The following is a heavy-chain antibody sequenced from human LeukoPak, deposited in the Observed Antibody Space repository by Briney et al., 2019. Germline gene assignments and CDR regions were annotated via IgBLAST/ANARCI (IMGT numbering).Heavy chain of an antibody. D-gene: IGHD3-3*01. CDR2: IYHTGST. V-gene: IGHV4-38-2*01. CDR1: GYSISSGYY. Sequence: SETLSLTCAVSGYSISSGYYWGWIRQPPGKGLEWIGSIYHTGSTYYNSSLKSRVTISVDTSKNQFSLKLSSVTAADTAVYHCARNFFWSGYYMDVWGKGTTVTVSS. J-gene: IGHJ6*03. CDR3: ARNFFWSGYYMDV.